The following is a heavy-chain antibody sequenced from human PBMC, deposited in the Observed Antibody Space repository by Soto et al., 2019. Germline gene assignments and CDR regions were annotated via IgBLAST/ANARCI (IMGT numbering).Heavy chain of an antibody. D-gene: IGHD2-2*01. Sequence: EVQVLESGGGLVQPGGSLRLSCAGSGFTFSRYVMSWVRQAPGKGLEWVSAISGSGGSTYFADSVKGRFTISRDNSKSTLYLQMNRLRAEDTAVYYCAKVSGDQLLSTFDYWGQGTLVTVSS. CDR2: ISGSGGST. CDR3: AKVSGDQLLSTFDY. V-gene: IGHV3-23*01. J-gene: IGHJ4*02. CDR1: GFTFSRYV.